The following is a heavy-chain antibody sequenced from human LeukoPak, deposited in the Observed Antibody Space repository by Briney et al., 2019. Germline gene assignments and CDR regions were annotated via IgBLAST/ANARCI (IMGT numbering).Heavy chain of an antibody. J-gene: IGHJ6*03. V-gene: IGHV3-66*02. CDR2: IYSGGST. Sequence: GGSLRLSCAASGITVSSNYMSWVRQAPGKGLEWVSVIYSGGSTYYADSVKGRFTISRDNSKNTLYLQMNSLRAEDTAVYYCARESLGFYYYMDVWGKGTTVTVSS. CDR3: ARESLGFYYYMDV. CDR1: GITVSSNY.